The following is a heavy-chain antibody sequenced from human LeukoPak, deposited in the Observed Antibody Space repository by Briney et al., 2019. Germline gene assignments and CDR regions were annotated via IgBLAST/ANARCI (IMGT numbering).Heavy chain of an antibody. J-gene: IGHJ3*02. V-gene: IGHV1-2*02. CDR3: ARESGGSGSYYSDAFDI. CDR1: GYTFTGYH. CDR2: INPNSGGT. Sequence: ASVKVSCKASGYTFTGYHMHWVRQAPGQGLEWMGWINPNSGGTNYAQKFQGRVTMTRDTSISTAYMELSRLRSDDTAVYYCARESGGSGSYYSDAFDIWGQGTMVTVSS. D-gene: IGHD3-10*01.